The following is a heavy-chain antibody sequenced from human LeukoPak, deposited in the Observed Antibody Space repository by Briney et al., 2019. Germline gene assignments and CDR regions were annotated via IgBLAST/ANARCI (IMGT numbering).Heavy chain of an antibody. CDR3: ARGRRGAAALDY. J-gene: IGHJ4*02. Sequence: SETLSLTCTVSGGSISTYYWSWIRQPSGKGLEWIGYIHNSGSTNYNPSLKSRVTISVDTSKNQFSLKLSSVTAADTAVYYCARGRRGAAALDYWGQGTLVTVSS. D-gene: IGHD6-13*01. V-gene: IGHV4-59*12. CDR1: GGSISTYY. CDR2: IHNSGST.